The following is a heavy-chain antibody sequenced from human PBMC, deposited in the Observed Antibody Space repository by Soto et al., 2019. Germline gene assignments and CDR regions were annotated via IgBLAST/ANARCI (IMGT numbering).Heavy chain of an antibody. V-gene: IGHV4-59*01. J-gene: IGHJ4*02. CDR2: IYYSGST. CDR3: AGAPRRHPDIVVVPAAMLEIDY. Sequence: SETLSLTCTVSGGSISSYYWSWIRQPPWKGLEWIGYIYYSGSTNYNPSLKSRVTISVDTSKNQFSLKLSSVTAADTAVYYCAGAPRRHPDIVVVPAAMLEIDYWGQGTLVTVS. CDR1: GGSISSYY. D-gene: IGHD2-2*01.